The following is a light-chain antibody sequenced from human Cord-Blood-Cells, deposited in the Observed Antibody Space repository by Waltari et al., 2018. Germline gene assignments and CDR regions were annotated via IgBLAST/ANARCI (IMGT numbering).Light chain of an antibody. J-gene: IGLJ3*02. CDR2: QDS. Sequence: SYELTQPPSVSVSPGQTASIPCSGDKLGDTYACWYQQKPGQSPVLVIYQDSKRPSGIPERFSGSNSGNTATLTISGTQAMDGADYYCQAWDSSTAVFGGGTKLTVL. CDR3: QAWDSSTAV. CDR1: KLGDTY. V-gene: IGLV3-1*01.